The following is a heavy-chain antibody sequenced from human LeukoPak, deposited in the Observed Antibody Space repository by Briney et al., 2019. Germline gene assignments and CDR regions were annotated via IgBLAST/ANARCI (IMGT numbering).Heavy chain of an antibody. CDR1: GFTFSSYS. CDR3: AREPSYSSSWYTSCDY. V-gene: IGHV3-30*03. J-gene: IGHJ4*02. CDR2: ISYDGSNK. Sequence: GGSLRLSCAASGFTFSSYSMNWVRQAPGKGLEWVAVISYDGSNKYYADSVKGRFTISRDNSKNTLYLQMNSLRAEDTAVYYCAREPSYSSSWYTSCDYWGQGTLVTVSS. D-gene: IGHD6-13*01.